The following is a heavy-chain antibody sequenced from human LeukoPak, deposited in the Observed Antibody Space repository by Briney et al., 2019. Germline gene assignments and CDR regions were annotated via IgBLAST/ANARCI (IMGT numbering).Heavy chain of an antibody. CDR2: ISGSGGST. Sequence: PGGSLRLSCAASGFTFSSYAMSWVRQAPGKGLEWVSAISGSGGSTYYADSVKGRFTISRDNSKNTLYLQMNSLRAEDTAVYYCAKRPVYRHYYDSSGYFDYWGQGTLVTVSS. V-gene: IGHV3-23*01. J-gene: IGHJ4*02. CDR3: AKRPVYRHYYDSSGYFDY. CDR1: GFTFSSYA. D-gene: IGHD3-22*01.